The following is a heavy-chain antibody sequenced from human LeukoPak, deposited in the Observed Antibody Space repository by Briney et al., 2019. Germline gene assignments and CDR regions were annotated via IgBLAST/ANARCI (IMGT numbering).Heavy chain of an antibody. J-gene: IGHJ4*02. Sequence: GASVKVSCKVSGYTLTELSMHWVRQVPGKGLEWMGGFDPEDGETIYAQKLQGRVTMTEDTSTDTAYMELSSLRSEDTAVYYCATLGDYPGRAPDYWGQGTLVTVSS. V-gene: IGHV1-24*01. CDR3: ATLGDYPGRAPDY. CDR1: GYTLTELS. CDR2: FDPEDGET. D-gene: IGHD4-17*01.